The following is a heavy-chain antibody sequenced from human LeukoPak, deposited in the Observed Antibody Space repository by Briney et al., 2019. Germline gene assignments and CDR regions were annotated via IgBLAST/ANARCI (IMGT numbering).Heavy chain of an antibody. Sequence: SQTLSLTCTVSGGSISSYGYYWIWIRQPPGKGLVWISYIYYSGSTYYNPSLKIPVNISVDTSKNQFSLTLSSVIAPDTAVYYCARDRQQLVSPYYYYGMDVWGQGTTVTVSS. V-gene: IGHV4-31*01. CDR3: ARDRQQLVSPYYYYGMDV. D-gene: IGHD6-13*01. CDR1: GGSISSYGYY. J-gene: IGHJ6*02. CDR2: IYYSGST.